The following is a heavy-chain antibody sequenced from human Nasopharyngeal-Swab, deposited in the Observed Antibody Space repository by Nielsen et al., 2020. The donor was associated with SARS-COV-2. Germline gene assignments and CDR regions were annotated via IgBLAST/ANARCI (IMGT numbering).Heavy chain of an antibody. Sequence: LTCAASGFTFSSYGMHWVRQAPGKGLEWVAVISYDGSNKYYADSVKGRFTISRDNSKNTLYLQMNSLRAEDTAVYYCARETVAGTRPDYWGQGTLVTVSS. CDR3: ARETVAGTRPDY. V-gene: IGHV3-30*03. CDR1: GFTFSSYG. D-gene: IGHD6-19*01. J-gene: IGHJ4*02. CDR2: ISYDGSNK.